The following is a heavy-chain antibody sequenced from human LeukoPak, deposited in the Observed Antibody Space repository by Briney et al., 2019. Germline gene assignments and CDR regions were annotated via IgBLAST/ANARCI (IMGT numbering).Heavy chain of an antibody. D-gene: IGHD2-15*01. J-gene: IGHJ6*04. CDR1: GGSFSGYY. CDR3: ARGWCSGGSCRYPARYYYGMDV. V-gene: IGHV4-34*01. Sequence: PSETLSLTCAVYGGSFSGYYWSWLRQPPGKGLEWIGEINHSGSTNYNPSLKGRVTISVDTSKNQFSLKLSSVTAADTAVYYCARGWCSGGSCRYPARYYYGMDVWGKGTTVTVSS. CDR2: INHSGST.